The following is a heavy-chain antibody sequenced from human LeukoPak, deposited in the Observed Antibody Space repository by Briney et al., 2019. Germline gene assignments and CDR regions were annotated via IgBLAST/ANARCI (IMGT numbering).Heavy chain of an antibody. V-gene: IGHV4-59*01. D-gene: IGHD2-21*01. J-gene: IGHJ4*02. CDR3: ARAGGINFFDY. Sequence: SETLSLTCTVSGGSISSYYWSWIRQPPGKGLEWIGYIYYGGSTNYNPSLKSRVTISVDTSKNQFSLKLSSVTAADTAVYYCARAGGINFFDYWGQGTLVTVSS. CDR1: GGSISSYY. CDR2: IYYGGST.